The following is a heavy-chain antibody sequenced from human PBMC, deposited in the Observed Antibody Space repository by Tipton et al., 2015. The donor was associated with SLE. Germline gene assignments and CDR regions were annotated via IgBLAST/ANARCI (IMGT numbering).Heavy chain of an antibody. CDR1: GGSISTNTYF. D-gene: IGHD2-2*01. CDR3: AKVGGASCSGTSCHAGFDY. CDR2: IHYSGDT. V-gene: IGHV4-39*01. J-gene: IGHJ4*02. Sequence: TLSLTCTVSGGSISTNTYFWGWIRQPPGKGLEWIGNIHYSGDTYYNPSLRSRVTISVDTSKNQFSLKLSSVTAADTAMYYCAKVGGASCSGTSCHAGFDYWGQGILVTVSS.